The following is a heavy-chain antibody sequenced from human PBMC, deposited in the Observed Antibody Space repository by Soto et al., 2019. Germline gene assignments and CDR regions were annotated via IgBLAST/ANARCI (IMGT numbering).Heavy chain of an antibody. Sequence: QVPLLQSGAEVKKPGASVKVSCKASGYTFTNYGITWVRQAPGHGLEWMGWISAYNGDTHYTQRLQGRVTMTTDTSASTACMELRRLRSDDTGVYCCARGRQLGGYFYYYIDVLGKGTMVTVSS. D-gene: IGHD6-6*01. CDR3: ARGRQLGGYFYYYIDV. V-gene: IGHV1-18*01. J-gene: IGHJ6*03. CDR1: GYTFTNYG. CDR2: ISAYNGDT.